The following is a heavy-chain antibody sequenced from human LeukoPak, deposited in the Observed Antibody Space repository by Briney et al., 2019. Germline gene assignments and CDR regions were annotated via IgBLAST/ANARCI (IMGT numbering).Heavy chain of an antibody. CDR1: XXXISDXX. D-gene: IGHD6-13*01. V-gene: IGHV4-4*07. CDR2: XYSSGST. Sequence: SETLSLTCTVSXXXISDXXWSWIRRPXXXXXXXXXRXYSSGSTNYNSSLKSRVTMSVDTSKNQFSLKLSSVTAADSAVYYCARDRTSGWYDNNFFDPWGQGTLVTVSS. CDR3: ARDRTSGWYDNNFFDP. J-gene: IGHJ5*02.